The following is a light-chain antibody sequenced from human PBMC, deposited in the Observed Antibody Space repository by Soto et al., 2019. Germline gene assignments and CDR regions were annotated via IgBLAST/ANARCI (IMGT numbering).Light chain of an antibody. Sequence: QSVLTQPPSASGSPGQSVTISCTGTSSDVGAYNYVSWYQQHAGKAPKLVIYEVTKRPSGVPDRFSGSKSANTASLTVSGLHAEDEAEYYCSSFASSNTWVFGGGTKLTVL. V-gene: IGLV2-8*01. CDR1: SSDVGAYNY. CDR2: EVT. CDR3: SSFASSNTWV. J-gene: IGLJ3*02.